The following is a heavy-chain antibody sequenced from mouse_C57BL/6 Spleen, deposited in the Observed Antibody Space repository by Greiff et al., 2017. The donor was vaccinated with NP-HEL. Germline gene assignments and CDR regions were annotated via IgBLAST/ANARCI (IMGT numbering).Heavy chain of an antibody. J-gene: IGHJ4*01. CDR2: INPNYGTT. D-gene: IGHD2-4*01. CDR1: GYSFTDYN. Sequence: EVQRVESGPELVKPGASMKISCKASGYSFTDYNMNWVRQSNGKSLEWIGLINPNYGTTSYNQEFKGKATLTVDQSSSTAYMQLNSLTSEDSAVYYCARSLYDYDGGTWYYAMDYWGQGTSVTVSS. V-gene: IGHV1-39*01. CDR3: ARSLYDYDGGTWYYAMDY.